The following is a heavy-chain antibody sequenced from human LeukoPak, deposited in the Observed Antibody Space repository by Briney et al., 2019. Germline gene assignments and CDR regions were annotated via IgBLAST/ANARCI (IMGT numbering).Heavy chain of an antibody. J-gene: IGHJ5*02. CDR1: GGSISSYY. CDR3: ARGVLEFGEGYNWFDP. Sequence: SETLSLTCTVSGGSISSYYWSWIRQPPGKGLEWIGYIYYSGSTNYNPSLKSRVTISVDTSKNQFSLKLSSVTAADTAVYYCARGVLEFGEGYNWFDPWGQGTLVTVSS. V-gene: IGHV4-59*08. D-gene: IGHD3-10*01. CDR2: IYYSGST.